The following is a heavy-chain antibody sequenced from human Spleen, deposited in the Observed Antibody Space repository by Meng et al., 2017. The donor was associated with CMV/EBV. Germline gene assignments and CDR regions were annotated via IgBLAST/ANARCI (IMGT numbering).Heavy chain of an antibody. CDR1: RYSFTGYY. CDR2: INPNNGGT. V-gene: IGHV1-2*02. J-gene: IGHJ4*02. D-gene: IGHD2-21*01. CDR3: ARIEGGNTVVTD. Sequence: ASVKVSCKGSRYSFTGYYIHWVRQAPGQGLEWMGWINPNNGGTKSAQKFQGRVTMTRDTSVTTAYMELDRLTPADTATYYCARIEGGNTVVTDWGQGTPVTVSS.